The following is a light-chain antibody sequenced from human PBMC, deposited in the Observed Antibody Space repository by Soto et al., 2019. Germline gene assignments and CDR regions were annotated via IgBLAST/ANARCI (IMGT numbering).Light chain of an antibody. J-gene: IGLJ2*01. V-gene: IGLV1-47*01. CDR2: RNN. CDR1: SSNIGSNY. Sequence: QSVLTQPPSASGTPGQRVTISCSGSSSNIGSNYVYWYQQLPGTAPKLLIYRNNQRPSGVPDLLSGSKSGTSASLAISGLRSEDEADYYCAAWDDSLVLVFGGGTQLTVL. CDR3: AAWDDSLVLV.